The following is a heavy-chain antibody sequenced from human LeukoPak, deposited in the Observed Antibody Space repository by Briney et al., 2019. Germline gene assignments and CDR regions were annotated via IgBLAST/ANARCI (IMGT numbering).Heavy chain of an antibody. CDR2: ISAHNANT. CDR1: GHTFTNYG. CDR3: ARDKRSRGQSYGSLH. V-gene: IGHV1-18*01. J-gene: IGHJ4*02. Sequence: ASVKVSCKASGHTFTNYGITWVRQAPGQGLEWMGWISAHNANTNYAEKLQGRVTLTTDASTSTVYMELRSLRSDDTAVYYCARDKRSRGQSYGSLHWGQGTLVTVSS. D-gene: IGHD5-18*01.